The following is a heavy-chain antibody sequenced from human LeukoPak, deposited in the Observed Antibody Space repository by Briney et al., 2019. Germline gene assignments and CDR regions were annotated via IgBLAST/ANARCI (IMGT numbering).Heavy chain of an antibody. V-gene: IGHV3-21*01. CDR1: GFTFSSYS. J-gene: IGHJ4*02. D-gene: IGHD1-26*01. Sequence: GGSLRLSCAASGFTFSSYSMNWVRQAPGKGLEWVSSISSSSSYIYYADPVKGRFTISRDNAKNSLYLQMNSLRAEDTAVYYCARDEGVGAYYFDYWGQGTLVTVSS. CDR2: ISSSSSYI. CDR3: ARDEGVGAYYFDY.